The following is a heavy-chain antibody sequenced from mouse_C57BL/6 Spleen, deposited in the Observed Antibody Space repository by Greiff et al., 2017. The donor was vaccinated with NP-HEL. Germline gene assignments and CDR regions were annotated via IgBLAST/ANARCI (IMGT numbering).Heavy chain of an antibody. Sequence: QVQLKQSGAELVRPGTSVKVSCKASGYAFTNYLIEWVKQRPGQGLEWIGVINPGSGGTNYNEKFKGKATLTADKSSSTAYMQLSSLTSEDSAVYFCARRGVTTVVAPDYWGQGTTLTVSS. CDR3: ARRGVTTVVAPDY. D-gene: IGHD1-1*01. CDR2: INPGSGGT. CDR1: GYAFTNYL. J-gene: IGHJ2*01. V-gene: IGHV1-54*01.